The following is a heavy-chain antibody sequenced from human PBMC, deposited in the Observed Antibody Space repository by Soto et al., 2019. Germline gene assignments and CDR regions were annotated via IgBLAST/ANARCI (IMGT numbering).Heavy chain of an antibody. CDR1: GFTFSSFA. CDR2: ISGSGGSP. V-gene: IGHV3-23*01. CDR3: AKVPNGY. Sequence: EVQLLESGGGLVQLGGSLRLSCAASGFTFSSFAMSWVRQPPGKGLEWVSAISGSGGSPYYADSVKGRFTISRDNSKNTLYMQMNSLRAEDTAVYYCAKVPNGYWGQGTLVTVSS. J-gene: IGHJ4*02.